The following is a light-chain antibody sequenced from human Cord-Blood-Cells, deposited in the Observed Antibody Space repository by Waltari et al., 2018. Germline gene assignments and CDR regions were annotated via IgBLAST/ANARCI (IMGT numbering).Light chain of an antibody. J-gene: IGKJ4*01. CDR3: QQRSNWPPLT. CDR2: DAS. CDR1: QSVSSY. V-gene: IGKV3-11*01. Sequence: EIVLTPSPATLSLSPGERATLSCMASQSVSSYLAWYQQKPGQAPSLLNYDASNRATGIPARFSGSGSGTDFTLTISSLEPEDFAVYYCQQRSNWPPLTFGGGTKVEIK.